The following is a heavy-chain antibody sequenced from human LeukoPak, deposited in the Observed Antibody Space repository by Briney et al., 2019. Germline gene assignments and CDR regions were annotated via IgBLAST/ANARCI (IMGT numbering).Heavy chain of an antibody. CDR1: GGSISSYY. J-gene: IGHJ4*02. Sequence: KPSEALSLTCTVSGGSISSYYWNWIRQPPGKGLEWIGYIYYSGYTNYNPSLKSRVPISVDTSKNQFSLKLSSVTAADTAVYYCARGLGFYDYVWGSHRYTPYYFDYWGQGTLVTVSS. D-gene: IGHD3-16*02. CDR3: ARGLGFYDYVWGSHRYTPYYFDY. CDR2: IYYSGYT. V-gene: IGHV4-59*01.